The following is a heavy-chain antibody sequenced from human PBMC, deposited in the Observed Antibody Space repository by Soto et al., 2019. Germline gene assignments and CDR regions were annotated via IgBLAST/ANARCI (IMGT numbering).Heavy chain of an antibody. D-gene: IGHD3-3*01. Sequence: SLRLSCAASGFTFSSYAMSWVRQAPGKGLEWVLGISGSSDSTYYADSVKGRFTISRDNSKNTLYLQMTSLRAEDTAVYYCARPSAFWSGYYRSDYWGQGAVVTVSS. CDR2: ISGSSDST. CDR3: ARPSAFWSGYYRSDY. CDR1: GFTFSSYA. V-gene: IGHV3-23*01. J-gene: IGHJ4*02.